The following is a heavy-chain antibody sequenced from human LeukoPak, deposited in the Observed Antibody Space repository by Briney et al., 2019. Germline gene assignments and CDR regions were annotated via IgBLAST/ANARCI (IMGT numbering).Heavy chain of an antibody. CDR3: ARGEYSSSWYVGAFDI. CDR2: ISSNGGST. D-gene: IGHD6-13*01. J-gene: IGHJ3*02. V-gene: IGHV3-64*01. Sequence: GGSLRLSCAASGFTFSSYAMHWVRQAPGKGLEYVSAISSNGGSTYYANSVKGRFTISRDNSKNTLYLQMGSLRAEDMAVYCCARGEYSSSWYVGAFDIWGQGTMVTVSS. CDR1: GFTFSSYA.